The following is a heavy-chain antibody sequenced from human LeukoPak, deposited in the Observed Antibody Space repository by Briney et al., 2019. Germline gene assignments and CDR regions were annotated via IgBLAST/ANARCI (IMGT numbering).Heavy chain of an antibody. CDR1: GGSFSGYY. CDR2: INHSGST. Sequence: PSETLSLTCAVYGGSFSGYYWSWIRQPPGKGLEWIGEINHSGSTNYNPSLKSRVTISVDTSKNQFSLKLSSVTAADTAVYYCARVTTVVTLWYFDYWGQGTLVTVSS. D-gene: IGHD4-23*01. J-gene: IGHJ4*02. V-gene: IGHV4-34*01. CDR3: ARVTTVVTLWYFDY.